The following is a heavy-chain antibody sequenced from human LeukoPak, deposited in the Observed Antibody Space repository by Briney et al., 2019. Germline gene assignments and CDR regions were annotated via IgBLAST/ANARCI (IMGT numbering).Heavy chain of an antibody. CDR1: GGALSGYF. Sequence: PSETLSLTCPFSGGALSGYFWSWIRQSSGEGLEWIGEIHNSGTTNYNPSLNSRVTISEDTSKNQFYLNLSSVTAADTAVYYCARRYYYNLGSFPFDFWGQGTLVTVSS. CDR3: ARRYYYNLGSFPFDF. CDR2: IHNSGTT. V-gene: IGHV4-34*01. D-gene: IGHD3-10*01. J-gene: IGHJ4*02.